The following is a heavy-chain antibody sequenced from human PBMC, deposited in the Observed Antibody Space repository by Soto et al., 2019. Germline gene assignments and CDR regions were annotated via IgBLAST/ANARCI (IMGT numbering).Heavy chain of an antibody. V-gene: IGHV3-23*01. CDR3: AETLGYCSSTSCPGSFDY. D-gene: IGHD2-2*01. CDR1: GFTFSSYA. CDR2: ISASGGGT. Sequence: GGSLRLSCAASGFTFSSYAMSWVRQAPGKGLEWVSAISASGGGTYYADSVKGRFTISRDNSKNTLYLQMNSLRAEDTAVYYCAETLGYCSSTSCPGSFDYWGQGTLVTVSS. J-gene: IGHJ4*02.